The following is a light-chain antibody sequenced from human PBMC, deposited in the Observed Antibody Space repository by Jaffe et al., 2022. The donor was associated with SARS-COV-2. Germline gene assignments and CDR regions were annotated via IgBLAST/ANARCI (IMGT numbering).Light chain of an antibody. CDR3: STWDDSLTAVV. CDR1: SSNIGRNT. V-gene: IGLV1-44*01. J-gene: IGLJ2*01. Sequence: QSVLTQAPSASGTPGQRVTLSCSGSSSNIGRNTVNWYQQLPGTAPKLLIYSNHQRPSGVPDRFSGSKSGTSASLAISGLQSEDEADYYCSTWDDSLTAVVFGGGTKLTVL. CDR2: SNH.